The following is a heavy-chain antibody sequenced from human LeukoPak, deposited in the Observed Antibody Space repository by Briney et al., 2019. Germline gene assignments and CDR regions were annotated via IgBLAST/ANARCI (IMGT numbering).Heavy chain of an antibody. J-gene: IGHJ4*02. CDR2: ITSPVGRM. V-gene: IGHV3-21*01. Sequence: GGSLRLSCAPSRFAFSRYAIHWVRQAPGEGLEWVSSITSPVGRMYYADSLKGRITISRDNARSTLYLQMNSLRAEDTAVYYCATDGRSSGWYGFDYWGQGILVTVSS. D-gene: IGHD6-19*01. CDR1: RFAFSRYA. CDR3: ATDGRSSGWYGFDY.